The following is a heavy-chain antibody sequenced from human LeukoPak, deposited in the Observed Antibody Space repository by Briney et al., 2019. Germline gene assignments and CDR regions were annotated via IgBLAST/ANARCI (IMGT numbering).Heavy chain of an antibody. V-gene: IGHV4-39*01. Sequence: SETLSLTCTVSGGSISSTNYYWGWIRQPPGKGLEWIGTIYYGGGTSYNPSLKSRVTISVDTSKNQFSLKLSSVTAADTAVYYCARARLDSSGRFDYWGQGTLVTVSS. CDR3: ARARLDSSGRFDY. CDR1: GGSISSTNYY. CDR2: IYYGGGT. J-gene: IGHJ4*02. D-gene: IGHD3-22*01.